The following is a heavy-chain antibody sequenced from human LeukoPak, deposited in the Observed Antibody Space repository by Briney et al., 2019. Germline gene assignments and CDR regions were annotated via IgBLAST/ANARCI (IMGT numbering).Heavy chain of an antibody. CDR3: ARVDSGYSGYDPQEPQSLVYDY. V-gene: IGHV4-59*01. Sequence: SETLSLTCTVSGGSIRSYYWSWIRQPPGKGLEWIGYIYYSGSTNYNPSLKSRVTISVDTSKNQFSLELSSVTAADTAVYYCARVDSGYSGYDPQEPQSLVYDYWGQGALVTVSS. CDR2: IYYSGST. J-gene: IGHJ4*02. CDR1: GGSIRSYY. D-gene: IGHD5-12*01.